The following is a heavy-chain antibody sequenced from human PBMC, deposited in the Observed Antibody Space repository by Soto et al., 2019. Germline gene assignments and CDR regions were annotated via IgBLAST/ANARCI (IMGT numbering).Heavy chain of an antibody. CDR3: ARAPYDSSGYYLGY. CDR1: GFTFSSYW. D-gene: IGHD3-22*01. J-gene: IGHJ4*02. CDR2: IKQDGSEK. V-gene: IGHV3-7*03. Sequence: GGSLRLSCAASGFTFSSYWMSWFRQAPGKGLEWVANIKQDGSEKYYVDSVKGRFTISRDNGKNSLYLQMNSLRAEDTAVYYCARAPYDSSGYYLGYWGQGTLVTVSS.